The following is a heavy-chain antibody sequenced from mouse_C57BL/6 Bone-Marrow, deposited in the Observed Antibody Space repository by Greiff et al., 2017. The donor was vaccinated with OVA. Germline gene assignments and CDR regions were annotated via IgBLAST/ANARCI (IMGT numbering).Heavy chain of an antibody. J-gene: IGHJ3*01. CDR3: ARGGTSPFAY. Sequence: VQLQQSGPELVKPGASVKISCKASGYSFTGYYMNWVKQSPEKSLEWIGEINPSTGGTHYNQKFKAKATLTVDKSSSTAYMQLKSLTSEDSAVYYCARGGTSPFAYWGQGTLVTVSA. V-gene: IGHV1-42*01. CDR2: INPSTGGT. D-gene: IGHD4-1*01. CDR1: GYSFTGYY.